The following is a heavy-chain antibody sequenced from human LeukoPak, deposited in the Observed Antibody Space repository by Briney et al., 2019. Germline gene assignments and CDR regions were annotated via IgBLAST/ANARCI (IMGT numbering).Heavy chain of an antibody. J-gene: IGHJ3*02. V-gene: IGHV3-33*01. CDR2: IWYDGSNE. CDR3: ARGPSFTQSGGIWDGFGI. CDR1: GFNFGTYS. D-gene: IGHD2-15*01. Sequence: GGSLRLSCAASGFNFGTYSMHWARQAPGKGLEWVAVIWYDGSNEDYVDSVKGRFTISRDNSKNTLYLQMNSLRAEDTAVYYCARGPSFTQSGGIWDGFGIWGQGTMVTVSS.